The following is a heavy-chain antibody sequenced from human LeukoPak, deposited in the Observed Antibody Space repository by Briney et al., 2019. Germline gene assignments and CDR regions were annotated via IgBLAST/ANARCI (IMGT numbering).Heavy chain of an antibody. CDR1: GGSISSYY. CDR2: ISTSGST. Sequence: SESLSLTCTVSGGSISSYYWSWIRQPAGKGLEWIGRISTSGSTNYNPSLKSRVTMSVDTSNNQFSLKLSSVTAADTAVYYCARVSHYYDSSGYYYVRAFDIWGQGTMVTVSS. V-gene: IGHV4-4*07. D-gene: IGHD3-22*01. CDR3: ARVSHYYDSSGYYYVRAFDI. J-gene: IGHJ3*02.